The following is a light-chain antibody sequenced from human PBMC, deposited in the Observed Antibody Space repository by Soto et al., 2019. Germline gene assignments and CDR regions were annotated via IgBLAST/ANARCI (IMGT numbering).Light chain of an antibody. CDR2: AAS. J-gene: IGKJ4*01. CDR3: QKYNSASGV. CDR1: QGISNY. V-gene: IGKV1-27*01. Sequence: DIQMTQSPSSLSASVGDRVTITCQASQGISNYLAWYQQKPGKVPKLLIYAASTLQSGVPSRFSGSGSGTDFTLTISSLQPEDVATYYCQKYNSASGVFGGGTKVEIK.